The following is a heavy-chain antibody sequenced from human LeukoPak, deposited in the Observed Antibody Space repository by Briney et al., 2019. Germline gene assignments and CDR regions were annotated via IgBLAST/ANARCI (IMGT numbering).Heavy chain of an antibody. CDR1: GGTFSSYA. CDR2: INPSGGST. J-gene: IGHJ4*02. D-gene: IGHD1-26*01. Sequence: ASVKVSCKASGGTFSSYAISWVRQAPGQGLEWMGIINPSGGSTSYAQKFQGRVTMTRDTSTSTVYMELSSLRSEDTAVYYCARAEFSGSSSFFDYWGQGTLVTVSS. V-gene: IGHV1-46*01. CDR3: ARAEFSGSSSFFDY.